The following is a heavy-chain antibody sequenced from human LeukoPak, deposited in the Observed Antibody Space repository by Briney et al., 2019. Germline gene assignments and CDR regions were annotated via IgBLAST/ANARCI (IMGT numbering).Heavy chain of an antibody. J-gene: IGHJ3*01. CDR2: IYYSGST. Sequence: SETLSLTCTVSGGSIGSSSYSWGWIRQPPGKGLDWIGSIYYSGSTYYNPSLKSRVTISLDTSKNQFSLKLSSVTAADAAVYYCARLGLPEAFDFWGQGTMVTVSS. CDR1: GGSIGSSSYS. CDR3: ARLGLPEAFDF. V-gene: IGHV4-39*01. D-gene: IGHD1-14*01.